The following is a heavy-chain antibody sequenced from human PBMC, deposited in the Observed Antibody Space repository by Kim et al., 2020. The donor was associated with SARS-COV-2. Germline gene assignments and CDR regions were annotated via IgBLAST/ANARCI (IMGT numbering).Heavy chain of an antibody. CDR1: GFAFSSYG. D-gene: IGHD2-21*02. J-gene: IGHJ5*02. Sequence: GGSLRLSCEPSGFAFSSYGMHWVRQTPGQGLEWVAVIWNDGTEKYYADSVKGRFTVSRDNFKNTLYRQMDSLSADDTAVYYCARSVGGRPCGDDCYPKDWFDTWGLGTLVTVCS. CDR3: ARSVGGRPCGDDCYPKDWFDT. V-gene: IGHV3-33*01. CDR2: IWNDGTEK.